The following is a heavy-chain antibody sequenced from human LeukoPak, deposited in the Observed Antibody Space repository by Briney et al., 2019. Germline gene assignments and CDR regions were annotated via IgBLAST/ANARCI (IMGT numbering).Heavy chain of an antibody. V-gene: IGHV3-64*01. CDR2: ISSNGGST. CDR3: ARDGGWPRVGLYYFDY. Sequence: GGSLRLSCAASGFTFSSYAMHWVRQAPGKGLEYVSAISSNGGSTYYANSVKGRFTISRDNSKNTLYLQMGSLRAEDMAVYYCARDGGWPRVGLYYFDYWGQGTLVTVSS. CDR1: GFTFSSYA. D-gene: IGHD6-19*01. J-gene: IGHJ4*02.